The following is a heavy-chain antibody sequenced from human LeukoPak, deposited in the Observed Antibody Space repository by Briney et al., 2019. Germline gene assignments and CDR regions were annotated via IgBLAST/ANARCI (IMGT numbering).Heavy chain of an antibody. CDR2: ISIDGSTT. V-gene: IGHV3-74*01. CDR1: GFSFSSYW. CDR3: ARDRGSGSYDY. Sequence: GGSLRLSCAASGFSFSSYWMHWVRQAPGKGLVWASRISIDGSTTNYADSVKGRFTISRDNAKNTLYLQMNSLRAEDTAVYYCARDRGSGSYDYWGQGTLVTVSS. D-gene: IGHD1-26*01. J-gene: IGHJ4*02.